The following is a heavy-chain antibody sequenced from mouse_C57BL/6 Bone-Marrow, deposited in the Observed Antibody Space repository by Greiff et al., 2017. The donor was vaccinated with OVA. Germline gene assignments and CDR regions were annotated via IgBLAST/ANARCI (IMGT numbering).Heavy chain of an antibody. CDR1: GYTFTSYW. CDR3: AFITTVVGYCAMDY. J-gene: IGHJ4*01. V-gene: IGHV1-55*01. D-gene: IGHD1-1*01. Sequence: QVQLQQPGAELVKPGASVKMSCKASGYTFTSYWITWVKQRPGQGLEWIGDIYPGSGSTNYNEKFKSKATLTVDTSSSTAYMQLSSLTSEDSAVYYCAFITTVVGYCAMDYWGQGTSVTVSS. CDR2: IYPGSGST.